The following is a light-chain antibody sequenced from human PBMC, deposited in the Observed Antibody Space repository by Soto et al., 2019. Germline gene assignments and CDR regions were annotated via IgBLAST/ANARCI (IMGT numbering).Light chain of an antibody. CDR3: SSYAGSNNLGV. V-gene: IGLV2-8*01. Sequence: QSVLTQPPSASESPGQSVTISCTGTSSDVGGYNYVSWYQQHPGKAPKLMIYEVSKRPSGVPDRFSGSKSGNTASLTVSGFQAEDEADYYCSSYAGSNNLGVFGGGTQLTVL. CDR2: EVS. J-gene: IGLJ2*01. CDR1: SSDVGGYNY.